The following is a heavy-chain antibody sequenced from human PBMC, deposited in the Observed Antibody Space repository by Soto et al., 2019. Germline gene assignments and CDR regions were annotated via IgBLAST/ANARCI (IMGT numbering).Heavy chain of an antibody. CDR2: ISYDGSNK. CDR3: AKEWRQWLFFYYYGMDV. D-gene: IGHD6-19*01. CDR1: GFTFSSYG. V-gene: IGHV3-30*18. J-gene: IGHJ6*02. Sequence: QVQLVESGGGVVQPGRSLRLSCAVSGFTFSSYGMHWVRQAPGKGLEWVAVISYDGSNKYYADSVKGRFTISRDNSKNTLYLQMNSLRAEDTAVYYCAKEWRQWLFFYYYGMDVWGQGTTVTVSS.